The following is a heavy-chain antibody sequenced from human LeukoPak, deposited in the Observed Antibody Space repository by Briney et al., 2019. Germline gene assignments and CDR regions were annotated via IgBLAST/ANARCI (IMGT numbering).Heavy chain of an antibody. CDR2: ISSSSSYI. J-gene: IGHJ4*02. CDR1: GFTFSSYS. V-gene: IGHV3-21*01. Sequence: PGGSLRLSCAASGFTFSSYSMNWVRQAPGKGLEWVSSISSSSSYIYYADSVKGRFTISRDNAKNSLYLQMNSLRAEDTAVYYCAREENRWDYGSGSPNVWGQGTLVTVSS. D-gene: IGHD3-10*01. CDR3: AREENRWDYGSGSPNV.